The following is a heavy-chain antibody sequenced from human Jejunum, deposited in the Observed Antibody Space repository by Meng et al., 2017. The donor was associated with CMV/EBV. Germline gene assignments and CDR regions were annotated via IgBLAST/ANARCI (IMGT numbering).Heavy chain of an antibody. J-gene: IGHJ4*02. D-gene: IGHD2-8*01. Sequence: FCFSSYVMTWVRKAPGKGLGWVSTISGGGGSTFCADSVRSQFTISRDNSDNTLYVQMNSLRVEDAAVYYCAKARVNDYTTGWRTLDYWGQGTLVTVSS. V-gene: IGHV3-23*01. CDR1: FCFSSYV. CDR2: ISGGGGST. CDR3: AKARVNDYTTGWRTLDY.